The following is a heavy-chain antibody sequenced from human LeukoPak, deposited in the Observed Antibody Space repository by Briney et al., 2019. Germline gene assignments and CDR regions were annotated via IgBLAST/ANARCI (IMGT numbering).Heavy chain of an antibody. D-gene: IGHD6-19*01. Sequence: PGGSLTLSCAASDFTFRSYSMNWVHQAPGKGLEWVSSISSSSSYIYYAHSVKGRFTISRDNAKNSLYLQLNSLRAEDTAVYYCASHIAVAGMGVDYWGQGTLVTVSS. V-gene: IGHV3-21*01. CDR1: DFTFRSYS. CDR2: ISSSSSYI. CDR3: ASHIAVAGMGVDY. J-gene: IGHJ4*02.